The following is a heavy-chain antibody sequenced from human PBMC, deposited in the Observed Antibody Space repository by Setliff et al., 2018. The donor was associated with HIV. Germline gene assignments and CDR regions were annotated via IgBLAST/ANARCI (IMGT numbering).Heavy chain of an antibody. J-gene: IGHJ5*02. D-gene: IGHD3-3*01. V-gene: IGHV4-31*03. CDR2: IFYRGST. Sequence: SETLSLTCTVSNGSISSGNHYWSWIRQHPGKGLEWIGYIFYRGSTYFNPSLKSRVSLSIDTSKNYFSLKLTSVTAADTAMYFCARAGHYDFLGGFSAQPLDPWGRGILVTVSS. CDR1: NGSISSGNHY. CDR3: ARAGHYDFLGGFSAQPLDP.